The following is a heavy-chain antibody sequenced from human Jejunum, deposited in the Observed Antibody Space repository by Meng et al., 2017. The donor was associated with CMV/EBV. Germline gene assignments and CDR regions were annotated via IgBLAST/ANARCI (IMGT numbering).Heavy chain of an antibody. V-gene: IGHV3-74*03. CDR3: VKRYCSSSTCHYYFDY. J-gene: IGHJ4*02. CDR2: INPDGSTA. Sequence: FSSYWMHWVRQAPGKGLMRVSRINPDGSTATYADSVKGRFTVSRDNAKSTLYLQMNNLRAEDTAVYYCVKRYCSSSTCHYYFDYWGQGTLVTVSS. CDR1: FSSYW. D-gene: IGHD2-2*01.